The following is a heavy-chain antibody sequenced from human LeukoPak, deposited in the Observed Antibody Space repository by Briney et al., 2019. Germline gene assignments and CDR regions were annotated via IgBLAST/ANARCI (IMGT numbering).Heavy chain of an antibody. CDR2: INTNTGNP. D-gene: IGHD6-13*01. CDR1: GYTFTSYD. J-gene: IGHJ4*02. CDR3: ARALSIAAAAGGY. Sequence: ASVKVSCKASGYTFTSYDINWVRQAPGQGLEWMGWINTNTGNPTYAQGFTGRFVFSLDTSVTTAYLRISSLKTEDTAVYYCARALSIAAAAGGYWGQGTLVTVSS. V-gene: IGHV7-4-1*02.